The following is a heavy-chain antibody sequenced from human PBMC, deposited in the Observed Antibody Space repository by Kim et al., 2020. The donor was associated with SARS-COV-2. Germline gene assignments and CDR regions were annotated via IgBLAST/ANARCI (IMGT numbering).Heavy chain of an antibody. CDR3: ARADNVVVVAATVYYYGMDV. V-gene: IGHV3-48*02. J-gene: IGHJ6*02. Sequence: GRFTISRDNAKNSLYLQMSSLRDEDTAVYYCARADNVVVVAATVYYYGMDVWGQGTTVTVSS. D-gene: IGHD2-15*01.